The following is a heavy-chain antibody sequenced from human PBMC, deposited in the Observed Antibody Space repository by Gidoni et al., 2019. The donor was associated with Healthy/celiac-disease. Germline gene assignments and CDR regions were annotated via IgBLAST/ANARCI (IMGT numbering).Heavy chain of an antibody. CDR1: GGSFSSSA. Sequence: QVQLVQSGAEVKKPGSSVKVSCKASGGSFSSSAISWVRQAPGQGLEWMGGIIPIFGTANYAQKFQGRVTITADKSTSTAYMELSSLRSEDTAVYYCARDKLVVVAIHDYYYYGMDVWGQGTTVTVSS. D-gene: IGHD3-22*01. CDR2: IIPIFGTA. J-gene: IGHJ6*02. V-gene: IGHV1-69*06. CDR3: ARDKLVVVAIHDYYYYGMDV.